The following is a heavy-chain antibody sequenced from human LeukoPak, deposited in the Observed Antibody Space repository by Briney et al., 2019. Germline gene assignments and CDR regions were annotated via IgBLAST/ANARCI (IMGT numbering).Heavy chain of an antibody. J-gene: IGHJ4*02. D-gene: IGHD3-9*01. Sequence: GGSLRLSCAASGFTFSSYAMSWDRQAPGKGLEWVSAISGSGGSTYYADSVKGRFTISRDNSKNTLYLQMNSLRAEDTAVYYCAKMASLRYFDWLLVGFDYWGQGTLVTVSS. CDR2: ISGSGGST. CDR1: GFTFSSYA. CDR3: AKMASLRYFDWLLVGFDY. V-gene: IGHV3-23*01.